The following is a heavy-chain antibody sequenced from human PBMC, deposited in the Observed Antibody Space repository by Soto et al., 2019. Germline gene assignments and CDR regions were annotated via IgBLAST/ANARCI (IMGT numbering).Heavy chain of an antibody. D-gene: IGHD1-26*01. J-gene: IGHJ5*02. Sequence: SETLSLTCTVSGGSISSSSYYWGWIRQPPGKGLEWIGSIYYSGSTYYNPSLKSRVTISVDTSKNQFSLKLSSVTAADTAVYYCARFRVGGTTWWFDPWGQGTLVTVSS. CDR3: ARFRVGGTTWWFDP. CDR1: GGSISSSSYY. CDR2: IYYSGST. V-gene: IGHV4-39*01.